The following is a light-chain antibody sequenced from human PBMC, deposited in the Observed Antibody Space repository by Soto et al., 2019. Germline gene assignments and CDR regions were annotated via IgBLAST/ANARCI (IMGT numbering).Light chain of an antibody. V-gene: IGLV1-40*01. CDR2: GNS. J-gene: IGLJ1*01. Sequence: QSVLTQPPSVSGAPGQRVTISCTGSSSNIGAGYDVHWYQQLPGTAPKLLIYGNSNRPSGVPDRFSGSKSGTSASLAITGLQAEDEADYYCQSYDSSLSGSVFAPGTKVT. CDR1: SSNIGAGYD. CDR3: QSYDSSLSGSV.